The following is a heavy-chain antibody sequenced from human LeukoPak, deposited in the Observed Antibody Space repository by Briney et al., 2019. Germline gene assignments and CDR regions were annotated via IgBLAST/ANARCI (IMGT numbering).Heavy chain of an antibody. CDR3: ARDYYYDSSGYYYFDY. D-gene: IGHD3-22*01. Sequence: PGGSLRLSCAASGFTFSSYWMSWVRQAPGKGLEWVAVIWYDGSNKYYADSVKGRFTISRGNSKNTLYLQMNSLRAEDTAVYYCARDYYYDSSGYYYFDYWGQGTLVTVSS. CDR1: GFTFSSYW. V-gene: IGHV3-33*08. J-gene: IGHJ4*02. CDR2: IWYDGSNK.